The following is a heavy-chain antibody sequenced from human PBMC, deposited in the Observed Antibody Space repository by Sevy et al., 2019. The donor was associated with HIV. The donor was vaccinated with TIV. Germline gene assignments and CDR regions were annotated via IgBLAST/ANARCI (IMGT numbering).Heavy chain of an antibody. CDR2: ISYDGKNK. V-gene: IGHV3-30*03. CDR3: SRDAGYDTYGYYPSDY. D-gene: IGHD3-22*01. CDR1: EFTFSTHA. Sequence: GGSLRLSCAASEFTFSTHAMHWVRQAPGKGLEWVAAISYDGKNKYYADSVKGQFTISRDDSKNTLFLQMKSLTPEDTAVYYCSRDAGYDTYGYYPSDYWGQGTLVTVSS. J-gene: IGHJ4*02.